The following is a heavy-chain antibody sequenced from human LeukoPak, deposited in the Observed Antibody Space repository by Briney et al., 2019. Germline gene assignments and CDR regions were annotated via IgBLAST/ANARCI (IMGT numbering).Heavy chain of an antibody. CDR3: AIGTQKVGPRINAFHM. CDR1: GFTFSSYG. V-gene: IGHV3-NL1*01. Sequence: QSGGSLRLSCAASGFTFSSYGMHWVRQPPGQGLEWVSGVSAMDNNAYYADSVKGRFTISRDSSQTMVYLQMSSLKSEDTAVYYCAIGTQKVGPRINAFHMWGLGTMVAVSS. D-gene: IGHD1-26*01. J-gene: IGHJ3*02. CDR2: VSAMDNNA.